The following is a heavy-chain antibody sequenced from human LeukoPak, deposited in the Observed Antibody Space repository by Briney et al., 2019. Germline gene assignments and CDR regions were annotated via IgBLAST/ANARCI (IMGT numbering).Heavy chain of an antibody. D-gene: IGHD4-17*01. CDR2: IYYSGST. CDR1: GGSISSYY. J-gene: IGHJ4*02. Sequence: SETLSLTCTVCGGSISSYYWSWIRQPPGKGLEWIGYIYYSGSTNYNPSLKSRVTISVDTSKNQFSLKLSSVTAADTAVYYCASHYYGDGYFDYWGQGTLVTVSS. CDR3: ASHYYGDGYFDY. V-gene: IGHV4-59*08.